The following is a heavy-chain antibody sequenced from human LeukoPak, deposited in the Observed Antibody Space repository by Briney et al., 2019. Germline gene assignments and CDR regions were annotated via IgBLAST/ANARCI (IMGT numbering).Heavy chain of an antibody. CDR2: IHPNSGAT. J-gene: IGHJ5*02. D-gene: IGHD3-10*01. V-gene: IGHV1-2*02. Sequence: ASVKVSCKHSGNTFTVFHMHWVRQAPGRGLEWMGWIHPNSGATKYAQKFQGRVAMTMDTSINTAYMELTSLRSDDSAVYYCASDVQNYYGSGRSWFDPWGQGTLVTVSS. CDR3: ASDVQNYYGSGRSWFDP. CDR1: GNTFTVFH.